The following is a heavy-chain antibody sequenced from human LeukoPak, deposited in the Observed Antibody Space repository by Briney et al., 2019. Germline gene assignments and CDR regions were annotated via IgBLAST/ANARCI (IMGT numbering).Heavy chain of an antibody. J-gene: IGHJ4*02. D-gene: IGHD3-10*01. CDR3: AREGGITLLRGTFDY. V-gene: IGHV3-48*03. CDR1: GFTFSSYE. CDR2: ISSSGGTR. Sequence: PGGSLRLSCAASGFTFSSYEMNWVRQAPGKGLEWVSYISSSGGTRYYADSVKGRFTISRDNAKNSLYLQMNSLRAEDTAVYYCAREGGITLLRGTFDYWGQGTLVTVSS.